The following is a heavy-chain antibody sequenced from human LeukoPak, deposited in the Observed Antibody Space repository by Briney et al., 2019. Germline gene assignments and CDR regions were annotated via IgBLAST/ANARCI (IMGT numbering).Heavy chain of an antibody. V-gene: IGHV3-53*01. D-gene: IGHD1-26*01. J-gene: IGHJ4*02. CDR1: GFTVSSNS. Sequence: PGGSLRLSCTVSGFTVSSNSMSWVRQAPGKGLEWVSFIYSAGSIYYSDSVKGRFTISIDNSKNTLYLQMNSLRAEDTAVYYCARDRYSGSYPLDYWGQGTLVTVSS. CDR2: IYSAGSI. CDR3: ARDRYSGSYPLDY.